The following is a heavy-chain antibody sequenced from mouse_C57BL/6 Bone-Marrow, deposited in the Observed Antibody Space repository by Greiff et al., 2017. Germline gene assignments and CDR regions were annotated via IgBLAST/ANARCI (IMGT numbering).Heavy chain of an antibody. D-gene: IGHD2-3*01. CDR2: IYPRSGNP. V-gene: IGHV1-81*01. Sequence: VQLQQSGAELARPGASVKLSFKASGYTFTSYGISWVKQRTGQGLEWIGEIYPRSGNPYYNEKFKGKATLTADKSSSTAYMELRSLTSEDSAVYFCASYGYYGRGHWGQGTTLTVSS. CDR1: GYTFTSYG. CDR3: ASYGYYGRGH. J-gene: IGHJ2*01.